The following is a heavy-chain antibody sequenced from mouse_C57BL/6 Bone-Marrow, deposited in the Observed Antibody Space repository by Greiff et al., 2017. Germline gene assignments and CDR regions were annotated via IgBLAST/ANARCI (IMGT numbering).Heavy chain of an antibody. D-gene: IGHD4-1*01. CDR1: GYSITSGYY. CDR3: ARLANWDHYYAMDY. J-gene: IGHJ4*01. Sequence: EVQLQQSGPGLVKPSQSLSLTCSVTGYSITSGYYWNWIRQFPGNKLEWMGYISYDGSNNYNPSLKNRISITRDTSKNQFFLKLNSVTTEDTATYYCARLANWDHYYAMDYWGQGTSVTVSS. V-gene: IGHV3-6*01. CDR2: ISYDGSN.